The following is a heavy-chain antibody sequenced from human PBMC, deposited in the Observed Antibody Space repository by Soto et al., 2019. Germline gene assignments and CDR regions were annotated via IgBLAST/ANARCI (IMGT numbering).Heavy chain of an antibody. CDR2: INPNSGGT. Sequence: GPPVKVSCKASGYTFTGYYMHWVRQAPGQGLEWMGWINPNSGGTNYAQKFQGWVTMTRDTSISTAYMELSRLRSDDTAVYYCAREGSNYPGGMDVWGQGTTVTVSS. CDR3: AREGSNYPGGMDV. V-gene: IGHV1-2*04. J-gene: IGHJ6*02. D-gene: IGHD4-4*01. CDR1: GYTFTGYY.